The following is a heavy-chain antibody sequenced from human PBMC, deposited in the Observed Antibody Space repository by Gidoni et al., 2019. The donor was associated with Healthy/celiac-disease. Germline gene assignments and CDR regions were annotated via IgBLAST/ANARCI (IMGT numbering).Heavy chain of an antibody. Sequence: GGVVQPGRSLRLSCASSGFTFSSYCMHWVRPAPGKGLEWVAVISYAGSNKYYADSVKGRFTISRDNSKNTLYLQMNSLRAEDTAVYYCAKESGPYDSSGDPTFQHWGQGTLVTVSS. CDR2: ISYAGSNK. J-gene: IGHJ1*01. CDR1: GFTFSSYC. CDR3: AKESGPYDSSGDPTFQH. D-gene: IGHD3-22*01. V-gene: IGHV3-30*18.